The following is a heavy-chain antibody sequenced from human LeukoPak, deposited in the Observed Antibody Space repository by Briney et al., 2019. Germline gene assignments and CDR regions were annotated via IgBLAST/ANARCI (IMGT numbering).Heavy chain of an antibody. CDR2: ISSSSTYI. V-gene: IGHV3-21*01. CDR1: GFTFSSYS. D-gene: IGHD1/OR15-1a*01. Sequence: GGSLRLSCAASGFTFSSYSMNWVRQAPGKGLEWVSSISSSSTYIYYADSVKGRFTISRDNAKNSLSLQMNSLRAEDTAVYYCAREALNMYYGMDVWGQGTTVTVSS. CDR3: AREALNMYYGMDV. J-gene: IGHJ6*02.